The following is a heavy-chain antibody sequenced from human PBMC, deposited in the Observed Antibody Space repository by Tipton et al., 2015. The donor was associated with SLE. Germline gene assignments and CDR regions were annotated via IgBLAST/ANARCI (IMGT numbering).Heavy chain of an antibody. CDR3: ARVSGGIAYMDV. D-gene: IGHD6-13*01. J-gene: IGHJ6*03. CDR2: IGHFGNT. CDR1: GGSFSGYS. V-gene: IGHV4-34*01. Sequence: TLSLTCAVYGGSFSGYSWSWIRQPPGKGLEWIGEIGHFGNTNYNPSLKSRVTVSVDTSKNQFSLKLSSVTAADTAVYYCARVSGGIAYMDVWGKGTTVTFSS.